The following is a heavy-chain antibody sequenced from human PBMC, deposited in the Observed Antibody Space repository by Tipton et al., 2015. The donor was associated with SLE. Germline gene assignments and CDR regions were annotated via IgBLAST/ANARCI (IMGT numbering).Heavy chain of an antibody. J-gene: IGHJ4*02. CDR2: FYYTGST. V-gene: IGHV4-34*11. CDR1: GGSFSGHS. CDR3: SEGYYFDY. Sequence: TLSLTCAVYGGSFSGHSWSWIRQPPGKGLEFIGFFYYTGSTNYNPSLKSRVTISVDTSKNQFSLKLSSVTAADTAVYYCSEGYYFDYWGQGTLVTVSS.